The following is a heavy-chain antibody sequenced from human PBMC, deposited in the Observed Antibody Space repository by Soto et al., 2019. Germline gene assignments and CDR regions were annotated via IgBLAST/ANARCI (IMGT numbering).Heavy chain of an antibody. CDR3: ARASGGNSGWGHWSDP. CDR2: FSHSGTT. Sequence: SESMYLSCAVCGYSISSGYYWGWIRQPPGRGLEWIGSFSHSGTTYYNPSLRSRVTISIDTSNNQFSLKLSSVTAADTAVYYCARASGGNSGWGHWSDPWGQGTLVTVSS. CDR1: GYSISSGYY. D-gene: IGHD2-21*02. J-gene: IGHJ5*02. V-gene: IGHV4-38-2*01.